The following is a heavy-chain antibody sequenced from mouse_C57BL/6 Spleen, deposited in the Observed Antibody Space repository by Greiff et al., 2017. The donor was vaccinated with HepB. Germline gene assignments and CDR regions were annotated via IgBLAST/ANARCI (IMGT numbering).Heavy chain of an antibody. CDR3: ARSVCSYWYFDV. CDR1: GYTFTSYE. J-gene: IGHJ1*01. CDR2: IYPGDGST. V-gene: IGHV1-85*01. Sequence: VQLMESEPELVKPGASVKLSCKASGYTFTSYEINWVSQRPGRGLEWMGGIYPGDGSTKYNEKFKGKATLTVDTSSSTAYRKLDSLTSEDSAVYFCARSVCSYWYFDVWGPGTTVTVSS. D-gene: IGHD6-1*01.